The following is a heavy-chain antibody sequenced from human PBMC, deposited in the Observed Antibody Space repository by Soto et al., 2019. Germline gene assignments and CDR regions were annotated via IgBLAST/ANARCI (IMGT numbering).Heavy chain of an antibody. Sequence: GGSLRLSCAASGFTFDEYAMHWVRQPPGEGLEWVSLISWDGSNRYYADSVQGRFTISRDNSKYSLYLEMNSLRPEDTALYYCAKDISRGPTKNYDFWSGPDYWGQGTLVTVPQ. J-gene: IGHJ4*02. CDR3: AKDISRGPTKNYDFWSGPDY. CDR1: GFTFDEYA. D-gene: IGHD3-3*01. V-gene: IGHV3-43D*04. CDR2: ISWDGSNR.